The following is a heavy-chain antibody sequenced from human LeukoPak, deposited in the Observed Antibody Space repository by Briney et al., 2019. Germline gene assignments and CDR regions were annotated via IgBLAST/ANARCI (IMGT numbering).Heavy chain of an antibody. CDR3: ARHGHHGDHDY. D-gene: IGHD2-21*02. CDR2: IYYSGST. V-gene: IGHV4-39*01. J-gene: IGHJ4*02. Sequence: PSETLSLTCTVSGGSISSSSYYWGWIRQPPGKGREWIGSIYYSGSTYYNPSLKSRVTISVDTSKNQFSLKLTSVTAADTAVYYCARHGHHGDHDYWGQGTLVTVSS. CDR1: GGSISSSSYY.